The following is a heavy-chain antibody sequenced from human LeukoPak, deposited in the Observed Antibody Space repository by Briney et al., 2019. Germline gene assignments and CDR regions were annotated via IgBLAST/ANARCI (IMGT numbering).Heavy chain of an antibody. V-gene: IGHV4-30-4*01. CDR2: IYYSGST. D-gene: IGHD3-9*01. CDR1: GGSISSGDYY. CDR3: ARSENSYDILTGFHQPYYFDY. Sequence: SETLSLTCTVSGGSISSGDYYWSWIRQPPGKGLEWIGYIYYSGSTYYNPSLKSRVTISVDTSKNQFSLKLSSVTAADTAVYYCARSENSYDILTGFHQPYYFDYWGQGTLATVSS. J-gene: IGHJ4*02.